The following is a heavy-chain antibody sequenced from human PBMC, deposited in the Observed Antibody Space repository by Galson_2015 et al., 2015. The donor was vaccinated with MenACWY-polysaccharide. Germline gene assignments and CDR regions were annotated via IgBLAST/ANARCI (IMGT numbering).Heavy chain of an antibody. CDR1: GYTFTSYD. D-gene: IGHD3-3*01. J-gene: IGHJ6*02. Sequence: QSGAEVKKPGASVKVSCKASGYTFTSYDINWVRQATGQGLEWMGWMNPNSGNTGYAQKFQGRVTMTRNTSISTAYVELSSLRSEDTAVYYCARVTEWLLGDQYGMDVWGQGTTVTVSS. V-gene: IGHV1-8*01. CDR3: ARVTEWLLGDQYGMDV. CDR2: MNPNSGNT.